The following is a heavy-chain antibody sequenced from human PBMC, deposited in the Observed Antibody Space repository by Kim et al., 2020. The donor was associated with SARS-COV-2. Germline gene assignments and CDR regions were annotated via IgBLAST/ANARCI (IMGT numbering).Heavy chain of an antibody. CDR2: INHSGST. CDR1: GGSFSGYY. D-gene: IGHD3-3*01. J-gene: IGHJ2*01. V-gene: IGHV4-34*01. Sequence: SETLSLTCAVYGGSFSGYYWSWIRQPPGKGLEWIGEINHSGSTNYNPSLKSRVTISVDTSKNQFSLKLSSVTAADTAVYYCARAIFGVAKTRYFDLWGRG. CDR3: ARAIFGVAKTRYFDL.